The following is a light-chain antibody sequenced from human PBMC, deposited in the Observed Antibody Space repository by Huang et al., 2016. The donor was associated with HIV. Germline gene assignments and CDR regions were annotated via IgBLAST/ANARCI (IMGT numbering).Light chain of an antibody. CDR1: VSLGTY. V-gene: IGKV1-39*01. J-gene: IGKJ1*01. CDR2: ATS. CDR3: QQSYNTPLTFGPWT. Sequence: DIQMTQSPSSLSASVGDRVTITCRASVSLGTYLNWYQQKPGKAPNLLIYATSTLQSGVPSRFSGSGSGTDFTLTISSLQPEDFATYYCQQSYNTPLTFGPWTFGPGTKVEIK.